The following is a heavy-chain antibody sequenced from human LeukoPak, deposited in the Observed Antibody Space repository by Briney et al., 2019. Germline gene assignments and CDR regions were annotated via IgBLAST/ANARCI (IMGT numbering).Heavy chain of an antibody. CDR2: IYYSEST. V-gene: IGHV4-39*07. J-gene: IGHJ4*02. CDR3: ARVEAPTYCSSTSCYTGIDY. D-gene: IGHD2-2*02. CDR1: GGSISSSSYY. Sequence: PSETLSLTCTVSGGSISSSSYYWGWIRQPPGKGLEWIGSIYYSESTYYNPSLKSRVTISVDTSKNQFSLKLSSVTAADTAVYYCARVEAPTYCSSTSCYTGIDYWGQGTLVTVSS.